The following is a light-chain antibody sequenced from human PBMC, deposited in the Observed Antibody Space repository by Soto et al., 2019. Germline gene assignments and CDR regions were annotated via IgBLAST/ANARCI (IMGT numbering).Light chain of an antibody. V-gene: IGKV2-24*01. CDR1: QSLVHRDGNTY. J-gene: IGKJ2*01. CDR3: MQATHFPYV. Sequence: DIVMTQTPLLSPFTLGQPASISCRSTQSLVHRDGNTYLNWLHQRPGQPPRLLIHKTSNRFSGVPDRFSGSGAGTDFTLEISRVEIEDVGLCYCMQATHFPYVVGQGTRLEI. CDR2: KTS.